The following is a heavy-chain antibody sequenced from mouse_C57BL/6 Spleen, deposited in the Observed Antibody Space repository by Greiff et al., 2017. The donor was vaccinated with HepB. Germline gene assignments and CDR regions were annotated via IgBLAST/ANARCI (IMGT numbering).Heavy chain of an antibody. V-gene: IGHV2-2*01. CDR2: IWSGGST. J-gene: IGHJ4*01. CDR1: GFSLTSYG. Sequence: QVQLKESGPGLVQPSQSLSITCTVSGFSLTSYGVHWVRQSPGKGLEWLGVIWSGGSTDYNAAFISRLSISKDNSKSHVFFKMNSLQADDTAIYYCARNARPLYYAMDYWGQGTSVTVSS. CDR3: ARNARPLYYAMDY.